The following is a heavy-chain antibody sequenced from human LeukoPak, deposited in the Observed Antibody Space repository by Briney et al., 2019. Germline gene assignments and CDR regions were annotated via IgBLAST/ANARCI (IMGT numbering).Heavy chain of an antibody. J-gene: IGHJ4*02. V-gene: IGHV3-33*01. Sequence: GGSLRLSCAASGFTFSSYAMHWVRQAPGKGLEWVAVIWYDGSNKYYADSVKGRFTISRDNSKNTLYLQMNSLRAEDTAVYYCARTTPDKWTPYYFDYWGQGTLVTVSS. CDR1: GFTFSSYA. CDR2: IWYDGSNK. D-gene: IGHD1-14*01. CDR3: ARTTPDKWTPYYFDY.